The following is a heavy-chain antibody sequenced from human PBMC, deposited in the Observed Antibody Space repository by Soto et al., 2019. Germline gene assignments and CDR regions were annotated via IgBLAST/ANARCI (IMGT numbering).Heavy chain of an antibody. J-gene: IGHJ4*02. V-gene: IGHV1-69*12. CDR2: IVPVFGST. CDR1: GDTFRSHR. CDR3: ARGTGTGTYLDH. Sequence: QVLLVQSGAEVKKPGSSVKVSCTTSGDTFRSHRFSWVRQAPGQGLEWMGWIVPVFGSTNFAQKFQDRMSISADESTRTADMYLNGLTSADTAIYYCARGTGTGTYLDHWGQGTLVTVSS.